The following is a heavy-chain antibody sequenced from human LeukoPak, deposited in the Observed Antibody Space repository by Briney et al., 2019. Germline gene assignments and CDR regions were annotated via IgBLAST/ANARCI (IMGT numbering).Heavy chain of an antibody. V-gene: IGHV4-4*07. Sequence: SETLSLTCTVSRGSITSYYWGWIRQPAGKGLEWIGRIFTSGSTNYNPSLKSRVTKSVDTSKNQFSLKLSSVTAADTAVYYCARDSRRELLHAFDIWGQGTMVTVSS. CDR3: ARDSRRELLHAFDI. J-gene: IGHJ3*02. CDR1: RGSITSYY. D-gene: IGHD1-26*01. CDR2: IFTSGST.